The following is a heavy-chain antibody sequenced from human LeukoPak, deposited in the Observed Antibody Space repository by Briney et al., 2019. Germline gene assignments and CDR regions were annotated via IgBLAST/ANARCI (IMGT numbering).Heavy chain of an antibody. CDR3: ARDFYGDDGHHPFDY. CDR2: IYASGST. CDR1: GGSISNYY. D-gene: IGHD2/OR15-2a*01. Sequence: SETLTLTCSVSGGSISNYYWNWLRQPAGKGLEWIGRIYASGSTNYNPSLKSRVTISMDKSKNHFSLNLKSVTAADTAFYYCARDFYGDDGHHPFDYWGQGIQVTVSS. V-gene: IGHV4-4*07. J-gene: IGHJ4*02.